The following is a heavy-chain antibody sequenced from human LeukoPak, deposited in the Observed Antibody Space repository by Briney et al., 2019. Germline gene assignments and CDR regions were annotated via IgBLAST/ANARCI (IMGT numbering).Heavy chain of an antibody. V-gene: IGHV3-23*01. D-gene: IGHD6-13*01. CDR2: ITITGSSP. CDR1: GFTFSGYA. J-gene: IGHJ4*02. CDR3: AKSSSSWSYYFNY. Sequence: GGSLRLSCAASGFTFSGYAMAWVRQAPGKGLEWVSSITITGSSPSYADSVKGRFTVSRDNSKNTLYLQMNSLRAEDMAVYFCAKSSSSWSYYFNYWGQGTLVTASS.